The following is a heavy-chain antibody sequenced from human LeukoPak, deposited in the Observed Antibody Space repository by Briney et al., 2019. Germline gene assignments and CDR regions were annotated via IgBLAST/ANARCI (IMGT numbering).Heavy chain of an antibody. V-gene: IGHV3-15*01. CDR3: TTERGSASWYEYYFDY. Sequence: PGESLRLSCAASGFTFSNAWMSWVRQAPGKGLEWVGRMKSKTDGGATDYAAPVKGRFTISRDDSKNTLYLQMSSLKTEDTAVYYCTTERGSASWYEYYFDYWGQGTLVTVSS. CDR2: MKSKTDGGAT. J-gene: IGHJ4*02. CDR1: GFTFSNAW. D-gene: IGHD6-13*01.